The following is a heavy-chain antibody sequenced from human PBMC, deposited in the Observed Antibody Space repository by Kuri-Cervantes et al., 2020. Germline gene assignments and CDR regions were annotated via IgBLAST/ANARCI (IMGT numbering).Heavy chain of an antibody. Sequence: ESLQISCNVSGGSISSYYWSWIRQPPGKGLEWIGYIYYSGSTNYNPSLKSRVTISVDTSKNQFSLKLSSVTAADTAVYYCARGGYSYGYYFYDWGQGTLVTVSS. CDR1: GGSISSYY. J-gene: IGHJ4*02. CDR2: IYYSGST. D-gene: IGHD5-18*01. V-gene: IGHV4-59*01. CDR3: ARGGYSYGYYFYD.